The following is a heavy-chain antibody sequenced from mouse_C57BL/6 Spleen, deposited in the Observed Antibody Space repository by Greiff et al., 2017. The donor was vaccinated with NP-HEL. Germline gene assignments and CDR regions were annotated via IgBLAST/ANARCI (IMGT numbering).Heavy chain of an antibody. V-gene: IGHV1-82*01. CDR1: GYAFSSSW. D-gene: IGHD2-4*01. Sequence: QVQLKQPGPELVKPGASVKISCKASGYAFSSSWMNWVKQRPGKGLEWIGRIYPGDGDTNYNGKFKGKATLTVDKSSSTAYMQRSSLTSEDSAVYFCARCWRDYDEGAMDYWGQGTTVTVSS. CDR3: ARCWRDYDEGAMDY. J-gene: IGHJ4*01. CDR2: IYPGDGDT.